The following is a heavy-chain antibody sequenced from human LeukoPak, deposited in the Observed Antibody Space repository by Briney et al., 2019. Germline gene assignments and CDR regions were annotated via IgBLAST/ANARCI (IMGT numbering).Heavy chain of an antibody. CDR3: ARVGYYYDSSGFRWFDP. D-gene: IGHD3-22*01. CDR2: IYYSGST. Sequence: SETLSLTCTVSGGSISSYYWSWIRQPPGKGLEWIGYIYYSGSTNYNPSLKSRVTISVDTSRNQFSLKLSSVTAADTAVYYCARVGYYYDSSGFRWFDPWGQGTLVTVSS. V-gene: IGHV4-59*01. CDR1: GGSISSYY. J-gene: IGHJ5*02.